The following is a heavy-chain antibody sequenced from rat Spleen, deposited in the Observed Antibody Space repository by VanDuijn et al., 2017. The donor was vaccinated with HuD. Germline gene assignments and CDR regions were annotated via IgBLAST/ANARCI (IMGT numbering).Heavy chain of an antibody. D-gene: IGHD1-12*03. Sequence: EVQLQESGPGLVKPSQSLSLTCSVTGYSITSSYRWNWIRKFPGNKLEWMGYINSAGSTNYNPSLKSRISITRDTSKNQFFLQLNSVTTEDTATYYCARWNLPYYYYDGYPDYWGQGVMVTVSS. J-gene: IGHJ2*01. CDR3: ARWNLPYYYYDGYPDY. CDR2: INSAGST. CDR1: GYSITSSYR. V-gene: IGHV3-3*01.